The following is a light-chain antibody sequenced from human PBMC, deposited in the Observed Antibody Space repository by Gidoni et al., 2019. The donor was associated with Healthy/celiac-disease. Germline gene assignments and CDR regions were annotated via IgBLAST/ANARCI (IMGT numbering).Light chain of an antibody. Sequence: QLVLPQSPSASASLGASVKLTCTLSSGHSSYALAWHQQQPEKGPRYLMKLNSDGSHSKGDGIPDRFSGSRSPERYLTISSLQSEAEADYYCQTLGTGIRVFGGGTKLTVL. CDR1: SGHSSYA. J-gene: IGLJ3*02. CDR3: QTLGTGIRV. V-gene: IGLV4-69*01. CDR2: LNSDGSH.